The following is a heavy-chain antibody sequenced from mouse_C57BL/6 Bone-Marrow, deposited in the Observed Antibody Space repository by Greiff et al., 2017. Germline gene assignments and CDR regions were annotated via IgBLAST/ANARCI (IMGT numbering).Heavy chain of an antibody. D-gene: IGHD1-1*01. CDR1: GFTFSSYA. Sequence: EVKLVESGEGLVKPGGSLKLSCAASGFTFSSYAMSWVRQTPEKRLEWVAYISSGGDYIYYADTVKGRFTISRDNARNTLYLQMSSLKSEDTAMYYCTRDRITTVGPRGYFDVWGTGTTVTVSS. CDR2: ISSGGDYI. J-gene: IGHJ1*03. V-gene: IGHV5-9-1*02. CDR3: TRDRITTVGPRGYFDV.